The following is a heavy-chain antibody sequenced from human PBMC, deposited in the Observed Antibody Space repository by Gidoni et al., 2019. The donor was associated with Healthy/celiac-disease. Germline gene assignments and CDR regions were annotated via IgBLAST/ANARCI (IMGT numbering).Heavy chain of an antibody. CDR3: ARVLGYCSGGSCYGGYYGMDV. CDR2: INHSGST. D-gene: IGHD2-15*01. Sequence: QVQLQQWGAGLLKPSETLSLTCAVYGGSFSGYYWSWIRQPPGKGLEWIGEINHSGSTNYNPSLKSRVTISVDTSKNQFSLKLSSVTAADTAVYYCARVLGYCSGGSCYGGYYGMDVWGQGTTVTVS. V-gene: IGHV4-34*01. J-gene: IGHJ6*02. CDR1: GGSFSGYY.